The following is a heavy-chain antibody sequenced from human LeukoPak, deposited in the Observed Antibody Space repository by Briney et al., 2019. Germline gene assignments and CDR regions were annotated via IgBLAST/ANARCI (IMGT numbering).Heavy chain of an antibody. J-gene: IGHJ4*02. Sequence: ASVKVSCTASAYTFTSSGISWVRQAPGQGLEWMGWISAYNGNTNYAQKLQGRVTMTTDTSTSTDYMELRTLRSDDTAVYYCARDSCRLLLKKFDYWGQGTLVTVSS. CDR2: ISAYNGNT. D-gene: IGHD2-21*01. CDR1: AYTFTSSG. CDR3: ARDSCRLLLKKFDY. V-gene: IGHV1-18*01.